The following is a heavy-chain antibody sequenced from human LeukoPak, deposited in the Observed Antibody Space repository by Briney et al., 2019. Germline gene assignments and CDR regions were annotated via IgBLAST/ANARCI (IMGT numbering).Heavy chain of an antibody. CDR3: ARAPYGRPPDY. CDR1: GFSFTNYG. D-gene: IGHD4-17*01. Sequence: GGSLRLSCAASGFSFTNYGMSWVRQAPGKGLEWISAINENGAITKYADSVKGRFTISRDNSKNTLYLQMNSLRAEDTAVYYCARAPYGRPPDYWGQGTLVTVSS. J-gene: IGHJ4*02. V-gene: IGHV3-23*01. CDR2: INENGAIT.